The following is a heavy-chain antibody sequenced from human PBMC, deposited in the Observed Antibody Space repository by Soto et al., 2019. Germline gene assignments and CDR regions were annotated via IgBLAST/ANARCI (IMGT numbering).Heavy chain of an antibody. Sequence: SETLSLTCTVSGDSVSSGDYYWTWIRQPPGKGLEWVGHIYFSGRTNYIPPLASRVTISLDPSKNQFSLKLTSVTAPDTAVYYCARVPIGTYMIYWSDPWAQGTLVTVSS. J-gene: IGHJ5*02. CDR3: ARVPIGTYMIYWSDP. CDR2: IYFSGRT. V-gene: IGHV4-61*08. CDR1: GDSVSSGDYY. D-gene: IGHD3-16*01.